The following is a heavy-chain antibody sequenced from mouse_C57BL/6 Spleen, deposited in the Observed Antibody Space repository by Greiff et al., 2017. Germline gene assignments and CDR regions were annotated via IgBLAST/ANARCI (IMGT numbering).Heavy chain of an antibody. CDR3: ARDRTTVYAMDY. J-gene: IGHJ4*01. V-gene: IGHV5-4*01. CDR1: GFPFSSYA. D-gene: IGHD1-1*01. Sequence: EVMLVESGGGLVKPGGSLKLSCAAPGFPFSSYAMSWVRQTPEKRLDWVATISDGGSYTYSPDNVKGRFTISRDNAKNNLYLQMSHLKSEDTAMYYCARDRTTVYAMDYWGQGTSVTVSS. CDR2: ISDGGSYT.